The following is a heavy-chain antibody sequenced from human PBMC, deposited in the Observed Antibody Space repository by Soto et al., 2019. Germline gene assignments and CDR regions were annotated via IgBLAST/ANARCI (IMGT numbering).Heavy chain of an antibody. V-gene: IGHV3-21*01. CDR1: GFTFSSYS. Sequence: GGSLRLSCAASGFTFSSYSMNWVRQAPGKGLEWVSSISSSSSYIYYADSVKGRFTISRDNAKNSLYLQMNSLRAEDTAVYYCARDVSHSVPAARYSSSSPFDYWGQGTLVTVSS. J-gene: IGHJ4*02. CDR2: ISSSSSYI. D-gene: IGHD6-13*01. CDR3: ARDVSHSVPAARYSSSSPFDY.